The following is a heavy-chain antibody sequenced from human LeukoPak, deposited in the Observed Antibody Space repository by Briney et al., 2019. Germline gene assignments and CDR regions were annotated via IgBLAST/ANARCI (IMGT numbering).Heavy chain of an antibody. V-gene: IGHV4-34*01. Sequence: PSETLSLTCAVYGGSFSGYYWSWIRQPPGKGLEWIGSIYYSGSTYYNPSLKSRVTISVDTSKNQFSLKLSSVTAADTAVYYCARLVYDFWSGYYTGSPIFDYWGQGTLVTVSS. CDR3: ARLVYDFWSGYYTGSPIFDY. J-gene: IGHJ4*02. CDR2: IYYSGST. CDR1: GGSFSGYY. D-gene: IGHD3-3*01.